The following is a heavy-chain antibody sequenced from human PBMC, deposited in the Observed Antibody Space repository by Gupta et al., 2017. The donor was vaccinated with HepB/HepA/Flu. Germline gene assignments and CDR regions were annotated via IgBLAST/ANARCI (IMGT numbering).Heavy chain of an antibody. J-gene: IGHJ4*02. D-gene: IGHD3-10*01. CDR1: GFTFASDD. Sequence: EVQLLESGGCLAQPGGALRLPRSAPGFTFASDDMSWVRQAPGKGLEWVSSVIRSGDGTYYADSVKGRFTISRENSKNMLYLQMNSLRAEDTAVYYCANRGRYYFDYWGQGALVTVSS. V-gene: IGHV3-23*01. CDR3: ANRGRYYFDY. CDR2: VIRSGDGT.